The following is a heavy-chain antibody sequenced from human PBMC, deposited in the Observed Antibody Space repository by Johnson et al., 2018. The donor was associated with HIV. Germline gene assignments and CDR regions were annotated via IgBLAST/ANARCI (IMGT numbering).Heavy chain of an antibody. Sequence: VQLVESGGGVVQPGGSLRLSCAASGFTFSDHYMSWIRQAPGKGLEWVSGINWNGGSVGYADSVKGRFIISRDNAKNSLYLQMNSLRAEDTAVYFCARSPQIVVVTSVHDAFDIWGQGTMVTVSS. V-gene: IGHV3-20*04. CDR3: ARSPQIVVVTSVHDAFDI. J-gene: IGHJ3*02. D-gene: IGHD2-21*02. CDR1: GFTFSDHY. CDR2: INWNGGSV.